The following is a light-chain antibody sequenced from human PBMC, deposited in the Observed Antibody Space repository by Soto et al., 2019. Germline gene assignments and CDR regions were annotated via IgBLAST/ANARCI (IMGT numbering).Light chain of an antibody. CDR3: LQAYKFPHT. CDR2: AAS. Sequence: DIQMTQSPSSVSASVGDRVTITCRASQHISRWLAWYQQKPGEAPKLLITAASTLQSGVPSRFSGSGSGTDFTLTIISLQPEDFATYYCLQAYKFPHTFGPGTTVDTK. CDR1: QHISRW. V-gene: IGKV1D-12*01. J-gene: IGKJ3*01.